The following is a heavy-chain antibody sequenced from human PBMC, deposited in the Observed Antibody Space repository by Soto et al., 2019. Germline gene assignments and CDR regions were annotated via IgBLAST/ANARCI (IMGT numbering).Heavy chain of an antibody. CDR1: GFTFTSSA. Sequence: QMPLVQSGPEVKKPGTSVKVSCKASGFTFTSSAVQWVRQARGQRLEWIGWIVVGSGNTNYAQKFQERVTITRDMSTSTAYMELSSLRSEDTAVYYCAADSIAAAGTIYWGQGTLVTVSS. CDR2: IVVGSGNT. V-gene: IGHV1-58*01. D-gene: IGHD6-13*01. J-gene: IGHJ4*02. CDR3: AADSIAAAGTIY.